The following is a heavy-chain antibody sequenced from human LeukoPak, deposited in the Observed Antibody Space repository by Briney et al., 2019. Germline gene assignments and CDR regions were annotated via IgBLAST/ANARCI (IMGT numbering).Heavy chain of an antibody. Sequence: ASVKVSCKASGYTFTSYGISWVRQAPGQGLEWMGWISAYNGNTNYAQKLQGRVTMTTDTSTSTAYMELRSLRSGDTAVYYCAREESSGWYTPPDYWGQGTLVTVSS. CDR2: ISAYNGNT. CDR1: GYTFTSYG. J-gene: IGHJ4*02. V-gene: IGHV1-18*01. D-gene: IGHD6-19*01. CDR3: AREESSGWYTPPDY.